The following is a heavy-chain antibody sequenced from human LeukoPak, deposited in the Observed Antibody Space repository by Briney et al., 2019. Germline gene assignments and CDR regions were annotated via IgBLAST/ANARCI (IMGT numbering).Heavy chain of an antibody. CDR1: GYTFTSYG. Sequence: ASVKVSCKASGYTFTSYGVSWVRPALAKGLAWMGWISTYNGNTNYAQKFQGRVNMTTDTSTSTAYMELRSLRSDDTAVYYCARDQGYYFDYWGQGTLVTVSS. V-gene: IGHV1-18*01. J-gene: IGHJ4*02. CDR2: ISTYNGNT. CDR3: ARDQGYYFDY.